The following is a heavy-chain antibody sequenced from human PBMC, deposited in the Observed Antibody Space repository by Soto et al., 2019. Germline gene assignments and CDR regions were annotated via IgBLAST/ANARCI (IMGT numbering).Heavy chain of an antibody. D-gene: IGHD6-19*01. CDR1: RGTFSSYA. CDR2: IIPIFGTA. J-gene: IGHJ5*02. CDR3: ARKEYSSGWYGGGWFAP. Sequence: GASVTVSCKASRGTFSSYAISWVRQAPEQGRQWMGAIIPIFGTANYAQKFQGRVTITAGESTTTAYLELSSLRAEGTAVYYCARKEYSSGWYGGGWFAPWAQGALVTVSS. V-gene: IGHV1-69*13.